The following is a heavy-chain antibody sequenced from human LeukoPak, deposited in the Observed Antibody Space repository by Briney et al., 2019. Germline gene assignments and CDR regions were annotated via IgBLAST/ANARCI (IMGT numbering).Heavy chain of an antibody. J-gene: IGHJ4*02. V-gene: IGHV4-34*01. CDR3: AHTTSYYYDSSGYFYPQ. D-gene: IGHD3-22*01. CDR1: GGAFSGYY. CDR2: INHSGST. Sequence: SETLSLTCAVYGGAFSGYYWSWIRQPPGKGLEWIGEINHSGSTNYNPSLKSRVTISVDTSKNQFSLKLSSVTAADTAVYYCAHTTSYYYDSSGYFYPQWGQGTLVTVSS.